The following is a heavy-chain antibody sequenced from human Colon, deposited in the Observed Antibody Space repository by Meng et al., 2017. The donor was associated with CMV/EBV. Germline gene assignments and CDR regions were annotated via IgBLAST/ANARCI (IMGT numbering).Heavy chain of an antibody. CDR1: GDSSGSYY. CDR2: VSYTGRA. V-gene: IGHV4-59*01. CDR3: ARAQNVIPELFDS. J-gene: IGHJ4*02. D-gene: IGHD3-10*01. Sequence: GSLRLSCSVSGDSSGSYYWSWIRQPPGKGLEWIGYVSYTGRATYNPAFTSRVTRSVAASESHFSLKLTSVTAADSALYFCARAQNVIPELFDSWGQGTLVTVSS.